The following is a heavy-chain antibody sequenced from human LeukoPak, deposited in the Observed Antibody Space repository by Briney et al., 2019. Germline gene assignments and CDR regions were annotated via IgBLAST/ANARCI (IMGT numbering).Heavy chain of an antibody. CDR1: GGSISSGDYY. Sequence: SETLSLTCTVSGGSISSGDYYWSWIRQPPGKGLEWIGYIYYSGSTNYNPSLKSRVTISVDTSKNQFSLKLSSVTAADTAVYYCARVVPMSSSWYLSEHYYFDYWGQGTLVTVSS. D-gene: IGHD6-13*01. CDR3: ARVVPMSSSWYLSEHYYFDY. CDR2: IYYSGST. V-gene: IGHV4-61*08. J-gene: IGHJ4*02.